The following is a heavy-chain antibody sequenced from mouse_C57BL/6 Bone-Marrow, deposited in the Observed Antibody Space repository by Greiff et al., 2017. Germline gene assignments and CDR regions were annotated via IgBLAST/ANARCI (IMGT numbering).Heavy chain of an antibody. CDR1: GFTFSDYG. D-gene: IGHD1-1*01. V-gene: IGHV5-15*04. Sequence: DVKLVESGGGLVQPGGSLKLSCAASGFTFSDYGMAWVRQAPRKGPEWVAFISNLAYSIYYADTVTGRFTISRETAKNTLYLEMSSLRSEDTAMYYCARRGGSSYVRYFDVWGTGTTVTVSS. CDR2: ISNLAYSI. CDR3: ARRGGSSYVRYFDV. J-gene: IGHJ1*03.